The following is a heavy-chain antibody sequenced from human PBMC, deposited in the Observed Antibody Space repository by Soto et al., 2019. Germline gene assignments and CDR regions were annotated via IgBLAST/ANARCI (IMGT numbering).Heavy chain of an antibody. CDR1: GFTFSRYW. D-gene: IGHD3-16*01. CDR2: IKQDGREK. V-gene: IGHV3-7*01. Sequence: GGSLRLSCAGSGFTFSRYWMSWVRQAPGKGLEWVASIKQDGREKYYVDSVKGRFTISRDNAKNSLFLQMNSLRAEDTSVYYCARSKIGDDNYWGQGSLVTVSS. CDR3: ARSKIGDDNY. J-gene: IGHJ4*02.